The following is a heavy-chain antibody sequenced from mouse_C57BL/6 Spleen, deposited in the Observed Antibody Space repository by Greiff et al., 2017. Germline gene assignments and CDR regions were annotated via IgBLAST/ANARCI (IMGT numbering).Heavy chain of an antibody. CDR3: ALYYYSRGYFDV. CDR1: GYTFTSYW. J-gene: IGHJ1*03. V-gene: IGHV1-55*01. CDR2: IYPGSGST. Sequence: QVQLQQPGAELVKPGASVKMSCKASGYTFTSYWITWVKQRPGQGLEWIGDIYPGSGSTNYNEKFKSKATLTVDTSSSTAYMQLSSLTSEDSAVYYCALYYYSRGYFDVWGTGTTVTVSS. D-gene: IGHD1-1*01.